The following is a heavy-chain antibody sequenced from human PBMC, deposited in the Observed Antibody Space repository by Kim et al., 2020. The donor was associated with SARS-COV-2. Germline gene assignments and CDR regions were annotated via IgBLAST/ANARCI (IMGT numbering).Heavy chain of an antibody. V-gene: IGHV4-59*13. CDR1: GGSISNYY. D-gene: IGHD2-2*01. CDR3: ARSSTSGNRYFDY. CDR2: IYYSGNT. Sequence: SETLSLTCTVSGGSISNYYWSWIRQPPGKGLEWIGDIYYSGNTNYNPSLKSRVTISVDTSKNQCSLELSSVTAADTALYYCARSSTSGNRYFDYWGQGALGRVSS. J-gene: IGHJ4*02.